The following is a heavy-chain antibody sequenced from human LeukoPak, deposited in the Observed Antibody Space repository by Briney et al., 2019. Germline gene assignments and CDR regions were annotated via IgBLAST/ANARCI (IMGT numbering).Heavy chain of an antibody. J-gene: IGHJ3*01. D-gene: IGHD2-8*01. CDR2: IYHSGST. CDR3: AREYDPYAFDV. V-gene: IGHV4-30-2*01. Sequence: SETLSLTCAVSGGSISSGGYSWSWIRQPPGKGLEWIGYIYHSGSTYYNPSLKSRVTISVDRSKNQFSLKLSSVTAADTAVYYCAREYDPYAFDVWGQGTMVTVSS. CDR1: GGSISSGGYS.